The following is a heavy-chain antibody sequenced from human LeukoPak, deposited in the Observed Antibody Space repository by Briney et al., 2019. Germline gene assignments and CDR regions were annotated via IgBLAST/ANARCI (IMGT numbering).Heavy chain of an antibody. D-gene: IGHD2-15*01. Sequence: GGSLRLSCAASGFTFNIYTMTWVRQAPGKGLEWVSSIGSSSRYIYYADSVKGRFTISRDNDENSVYLQMNSLRAEDTAVYYCARDCSSSAFDIWGQGTMVTVSS. V-gene: IGHV3-21*01. CDR3: ARDCSSSAFDI. CDR2: IGSSSRYI. J-gene: IGHJ3*02. CDR1: GFTFNIYT.